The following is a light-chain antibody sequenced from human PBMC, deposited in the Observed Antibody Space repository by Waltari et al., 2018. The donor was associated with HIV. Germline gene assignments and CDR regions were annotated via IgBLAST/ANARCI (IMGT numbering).Light chain of an antibody. CDR2: QDS. CDR3: QAWDSSTVV. V-gene: IGLV3-1*01. J-gene: IGLJ2*01. CDR1: KLGDKY. Sequence: SYELTQPPSVSVSPGQTVSITCSGAKLGDKYACWYQQKPGQSPVVVIYQDSKRPSGIPERFSGSNSGNTATLTISGTQAMDEADYYCQAWDSSTVVFGGGTKLTVL.